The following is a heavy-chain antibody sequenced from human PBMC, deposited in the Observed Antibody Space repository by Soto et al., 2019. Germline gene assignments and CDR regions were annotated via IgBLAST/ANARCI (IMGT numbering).Heavy chain of an antibody. CDR2: ISGSGGSI. Sequence: EVQLLESGGGLVQPGGSLRLSCAASGFTFSTYVMTWVRQAPGKGLEWVSGISGSGGSIYYADSVKGRFTTSRDNSKKTLFLQMNNLRAEDTAVYYCAKAQYSGYELSFNFDSWGQGTLVTVSS. CDR1: GFTFSTYV. CDR3: AKAQYSGYELSFNFDS. D-gene: IGHD5-12*01. J-gene: IGHJ4*02. V-gene: IGHV3-23*01.